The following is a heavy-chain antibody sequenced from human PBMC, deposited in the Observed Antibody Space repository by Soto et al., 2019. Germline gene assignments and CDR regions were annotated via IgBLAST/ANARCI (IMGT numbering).Heavy chain of an antibody. CDR2: IIPIFGTA. CDR1: GGTFSSYA. J-gene: IGHJ6*02. V-gene: IGHV1-69*13. CDR3: ARRSGSYFYYYYGMDV. D-gene: IGHD1-26*01. Sequence: SVKVSCKASGGTFSSYAISWVRQAPGQGLEWMGGIIPIFGTANYAQKFQGRVTITADESTSTAYMELSSLRSEDTAVYYCARRSGSYFYYYYGMDVWGQGTTVTVSS.